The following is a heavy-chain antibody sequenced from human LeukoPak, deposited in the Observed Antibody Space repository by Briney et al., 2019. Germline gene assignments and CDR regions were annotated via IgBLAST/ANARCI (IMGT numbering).Heavy chain of an antibody. D-gene: IGHD5/OR15-5a*01. CDR3: ARKCIRGYYFDY. J-gene: IGHJ4*02. Sequence: PGGSLRLSCVASGFTFSSQSMNWVRQAPGKGLEWVSVIYSGGSTYYADSVKGRFTISRDNSKNMLYLQMNSLRAEDTAVYYCARKCIRGYYFDYWGQGTLVTVSS. CDR1: GFTFSSQS. CDR2: IYSGGST. V-gene: IGHV3-53*01.